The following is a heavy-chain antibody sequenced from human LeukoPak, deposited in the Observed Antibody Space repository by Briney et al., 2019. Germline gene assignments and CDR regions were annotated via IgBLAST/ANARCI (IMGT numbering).Heavy chain of an antibody. CDR1: GGSISSYY. Sequence: PSETLSLTCTVSGGSISSYYWSWIRQPPGKGLEWIGYIYYSGSTNYNPSLKSRVTISVDTSKNQFSLKLSSVTAADTAVYYCARFHCSGGSCCSSNWFDPWGQGTLVTVSS. CDR2: IYYSGST. V-gene: IGHV4-59*01. D-gene: IGHD2-15*01. J-gene: IGHJ5*02. CDR3: ARFHCSGGSCCSSNWFDP.